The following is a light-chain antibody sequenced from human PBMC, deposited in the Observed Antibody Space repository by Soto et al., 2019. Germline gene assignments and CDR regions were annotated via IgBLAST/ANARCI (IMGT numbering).Light chain of an antibody. CDR3: QQSYTTPVT. V-gene: IGKV1-39*01. CDR2: AAS. CDR1: QSITSY. J-gene: IGKJ1*01. Sequence: DIQMTQSPSSLSASVGDRVTITCRASQSITSYLNWYQQKPGKAPKLLIYAASSLQSGVPSRFSGSASGTDFTLTISSLQPEDFATYYCQQSYTTPVTFGQGTKVEI.